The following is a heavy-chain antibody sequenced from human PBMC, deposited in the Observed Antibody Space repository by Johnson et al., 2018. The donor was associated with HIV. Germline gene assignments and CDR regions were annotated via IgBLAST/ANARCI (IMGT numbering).Heavy chain of an antibody. CDR1: GFTFSDYY. V-gene: IGHV3-11*04. D-gene: IGHD3-10*01. J-gene: IGHJ3*02. CDR2: ISSSGSTI. CDR3: ARGALGSFDI. Sequence: QVQLVESGGGVVQPGRSLRLSCAASGFTFSDYYMSWIRQAPGKGLEWVSYISSSGSTIYYADSVKGRFTISRDNAKNTVYLQMDSLRDEDMAVYYCARGALGSFDIWGQGTMVTVSS.